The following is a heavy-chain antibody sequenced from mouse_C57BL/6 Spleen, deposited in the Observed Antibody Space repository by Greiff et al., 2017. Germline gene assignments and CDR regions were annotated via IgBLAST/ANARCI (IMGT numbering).Heavy chain of an antibody. D-gene: IGHD1-1*01. CDR1: GYTFTSYN. Sequence: LQQSGAELVRPGASVKMSCKASGYTFTSYNMHWVKQTPRQGLEWIGAIYPGNGDTSYNQQFKGKATLTVDKSSSTAYMQLSSLTSEDSAVYFCARSYYGSSSFYAMDYWGQGTSVTVSS. CDR3: ARSYYGSSSFYAMDY. V-gene: IGHV1-12*01. J-gene: IGHJ4*01. CDR2: IYPGNGDT.